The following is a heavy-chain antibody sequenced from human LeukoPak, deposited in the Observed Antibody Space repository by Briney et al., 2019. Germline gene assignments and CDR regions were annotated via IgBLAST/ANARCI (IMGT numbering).Heavy chain of an antibody. V-gene: IGHV3-53*01. Sequence: GGSLRLSCAASGFTVSSSYMSWVRQAPGKGLEWVSLIYTGGTTYYADSVKGRFTISRDNSRNTLYLQMNSLRAEDTAVYYCARVVTGTTHYFDYWGQGTLVTVSS. J-gene: IGHJ4*02. CDR3: ARVVTGTTHYFDY. CDR2: IYTGGTT. D-gene: IGHD1-7*01. CDR1: GFTVSSSY.